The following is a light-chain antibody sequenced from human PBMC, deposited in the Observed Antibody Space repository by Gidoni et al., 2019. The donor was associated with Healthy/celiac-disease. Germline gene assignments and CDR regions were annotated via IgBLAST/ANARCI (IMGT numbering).Light chain of an antibody. CDR3: QQYNNWPPT. CDR1: QSVSSN. V-gene: IGKV3-15*01. J-gene: IGKJ1*01. CDR2: GAS. Sequence: PATLSVSPGERATLSCRASQSVSSNLAWYQQKPGQAPRLLIYGASTRATGIPARFSGSGSGTEFTLTISSLQSEDFAVYYCQQYNNWPPTFGQGTKVEIK.